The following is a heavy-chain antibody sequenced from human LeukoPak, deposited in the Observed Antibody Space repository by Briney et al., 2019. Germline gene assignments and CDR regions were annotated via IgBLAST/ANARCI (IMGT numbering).Heavy chain of an antibody. D-gene: IGHD6-19*01. V-gene: IGHV3-21*01. J-gene: IGHJ4*02. Sequence: GGSLRLSCAASGFTFSSYSMNWVRQAPGKGLEWVSSISSSSSYIYYADSVKGRFTISRDNAKNSLYLQMNGLRAEDTAVYYCARVVMRSSGWIYYFDYWGQGTLVTVSS. CDR2: ISSSSSYI. CDR1: GFTFSSYS. CDR3: ARVVMRSSGWIYYFDY.